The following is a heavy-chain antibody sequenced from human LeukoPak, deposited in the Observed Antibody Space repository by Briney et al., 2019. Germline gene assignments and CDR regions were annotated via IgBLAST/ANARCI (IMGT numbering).Heavy chain of an antibody. D-gene: IGHD5-12*01. CDR2: IYYSGST. Sequence: PSETLSLTCAVSGGSISSSNWWSWVRQPPGKGLEWIGYIYYSGSTYYNPSLRSRVTISVDTSKNQFSLKLSSVTAADTAVYYCARGLRDWFDPWGQGTLVTVSS. CDR1: GGSISSSNW. V-gene: IGHV4-4*02. J-gene: IGHJ5*02. CDR3: ARGLRDWFDP.